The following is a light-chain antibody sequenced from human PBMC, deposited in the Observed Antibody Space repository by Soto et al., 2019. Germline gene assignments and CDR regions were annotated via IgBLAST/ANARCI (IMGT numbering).Light chain of an antibody. J-gene: IGLJ1*01. V-gene: IGLV2-14*01. CDR1: SSDVGGYNY. Sequence: QSALTQPASVSGSPGQSITISCTGTSSDVGGYNYVSWYQQHPGKAPKFMIYDVSNRPSGVSNRFSGSKSGNTASLTISGLQAEDEADYYCISYITSKTRQIGLGTGTKVTVL. CDR3: ISYITSKTRQIG. CDR2: DVS.